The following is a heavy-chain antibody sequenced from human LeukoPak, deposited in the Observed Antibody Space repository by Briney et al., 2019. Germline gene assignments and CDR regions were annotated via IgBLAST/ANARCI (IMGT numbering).Heavy chain of an antibody. V-gene: IGHV3-9*01. Sequence: GRSLRLSCAASGFTFDDYAMHWVRQAPGKGLEWVSGISWNSGSIGYADSVKGRFTISRDNAKNSLYLQMNSLRAEDTALHYCAKDAYYDILTGSNFDYWGQGTLVTVSS. CDR3: AKDAYYDILTGSNFDY. J-gene: IGHJ4*02. CDR1: GFTFDDYA. D-gene: IGHD3-9*01. CDR2: ISWNSGSI.